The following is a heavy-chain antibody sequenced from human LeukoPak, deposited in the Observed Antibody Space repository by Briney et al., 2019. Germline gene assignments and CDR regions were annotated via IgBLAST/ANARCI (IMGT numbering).Heavy chain of an antibody. Sequence: GGSLRLSCAASGFTFSNYWMHWVRQAPGKGLVWASRVSSDGSSRNYAASVKGRFTISRDNAKNTLYLQMNSLRAEDTAVYYCASASSHRIAAGGDYWGQGTLVTVSS. J-gene: IGHJ4*02. V-gene: IGHV3-74*01. CDR2: VSSDGSSR. CDR1: GFTFSNYW. CDR3: ASASSHRIAAGGDY. D-gene: IGHD6-13*01.